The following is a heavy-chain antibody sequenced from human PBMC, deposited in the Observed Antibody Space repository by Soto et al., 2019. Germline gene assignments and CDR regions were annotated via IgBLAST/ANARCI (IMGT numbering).Heavy chain of an antibody. CDR1: GGSFSGYY. CDR3: ARGGGVVRTYYYYGMDV. J-gene: IGHJ6*02. V-gene: IGHV4-34*01. CDR2: INHSGST. D-gene: IGHD3-16*01. Sequence: SETLSLTCAVYGGSFSGYYWSWIRQPPGKGLEWIGEINHSGSTNYNPSLKSRVTISVDTSKNQFSLKLSSVTAADTAVYYCARGGGVVRTYYYYGMDVWGQGTTVTVSS.